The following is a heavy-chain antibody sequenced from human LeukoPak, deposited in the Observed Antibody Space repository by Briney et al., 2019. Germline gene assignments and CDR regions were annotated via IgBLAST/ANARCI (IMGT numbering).Heavy chain of an antibody. J-gene: IGHJ4*02. V-gene: IGHV3-7*01. CDR2: IKQDGSEK. CDR3: ARAGGSGSYYKYYFDY. D-gene: IGHD3-10*01. CDR1: GFTFSSYW. Sequence: GGSLRLSCAASGFTFSSYWMSWVRQAPGKGLEWVANIKQDGSEKYYVDSVKGRLTISRDNAKNSLYLQMNSLRAEDTAVYYCARAGGSGSYYKYYFDYWGQGTLVTVSS.